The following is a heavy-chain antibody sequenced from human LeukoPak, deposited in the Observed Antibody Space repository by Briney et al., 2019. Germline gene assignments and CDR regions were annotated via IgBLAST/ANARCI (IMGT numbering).Heavy chain of an antibody. V-gene: IGHV1-2*06. CDR3: ARQPDTYYYDSSGSLSGY. J-gene: IGHJ4*02. Sequence: ASVKVSCKASGYTFTGYYMHWVRQAPGQGLEWMGRIHPNSGGTNYAQKFQGRVTMTRDTSISTAYMELSRLRSDDTAVYYCARQPDTYYYDSSGSLSGYWGQGTLVTVSS. CDR2: IHPNSGGT. D-gene: IGHD3-22*01. CDR1: GYTFTGYY.